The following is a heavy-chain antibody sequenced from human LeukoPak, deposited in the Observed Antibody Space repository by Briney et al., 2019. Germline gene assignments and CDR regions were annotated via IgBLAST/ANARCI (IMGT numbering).Heavy chain of an antibody. CDR2: ITGNGLST. Sequence: GGSLRLSCAASGFTFNTYAMAWVRQAPGKGLEWVSSITGNGLSTYYADSVRGRLTISRDNSRSTLYLQMDSLRGDDTAVYHCARDSGSYLQPTDYWGQGTLVTVSS. J-gene: IGHJ4*02. CDR3: ARDSGSYLQPTDY. V-gene: IGHV3-23*01. CDR1: GFTFNTYA. D-gene: IGHD1-26*01.